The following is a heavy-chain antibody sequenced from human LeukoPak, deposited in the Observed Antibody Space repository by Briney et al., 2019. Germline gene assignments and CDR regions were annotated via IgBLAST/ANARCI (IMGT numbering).Heavy chain of an antibody. V-gene: IGHV3-23*01. J-gene: IGHJ4*02. D-gene: IGHD5-18*01. CDR3: AKNGRGYSSDYFDY. Sequence: PGGSLRLSCAASGFTFSSYAMSWVRQAPGKGLEWVSAISGSGGSTYYADSVKGRSTISRDNSKNTLYLQMDTLRAGDTAVYSCAKNGRGYSSDYFDYWGQGTLVTVSS. CDR1: GFTFSSYA. CDR2: ISGSGGST.